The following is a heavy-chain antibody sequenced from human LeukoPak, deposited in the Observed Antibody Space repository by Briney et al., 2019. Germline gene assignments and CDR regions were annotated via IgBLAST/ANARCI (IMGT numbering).Heavy chain of an antibody. Sequence: ASVKVSCKASGGTFSSYAISWVRQAPGQGLEWMGGIIPIFGTANYAQKFQGRVTITADESTSTAYMELSSLRSEDTAVYYCARGLEWFGEFYYGMDVWGKGPRSPSPQ. CDR2: IIPIFGTA. D-gene: IGHD3-10*01. CDR3: ARGLEWFGEFYYGMDV. V-gene: IGHV1-69*13. CDR1: GGTFSSYA. J-gene: IGHJ6*04.